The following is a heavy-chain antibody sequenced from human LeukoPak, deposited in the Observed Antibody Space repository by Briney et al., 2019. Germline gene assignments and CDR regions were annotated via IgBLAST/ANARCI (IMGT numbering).Heavy chain of an antibody. Sequence: ASVKVSCKASGYTFTGYYMHWVRQAPGQGLEWMGWINPNSGGTNYAQKFQGRVTMTRDTSISTAYMELSRLRSDDTALYYCARIGISARGTNFHHWGQGTLVTVSS. V-gene: IGHV1-2*02. CDR3: ARIGISARGTNFHH. J-gene: IGHJ1*01. D-gene: IGHD6-13*01. CDR1: GYTFTGYY. CDR2: INPNSGGT.